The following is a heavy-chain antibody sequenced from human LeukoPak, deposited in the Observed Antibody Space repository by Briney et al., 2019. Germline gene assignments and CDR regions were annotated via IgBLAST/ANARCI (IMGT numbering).Heavy chain of an antibody. D-gene: IGHD1-26*01. V-gene: IGHV1-18*01. Sequence: ASVKVSCKASVYTFTSYGISWVRQAPGQGLEWMGWISAYNGDTNYAQNLQGRLTMTTDTSTSTAYMELRRLRSDDTAVYYCAKDGTLGATASDYWGQGTPVTVSS. J-gene: IGHJ4*02. CDR3: AKDGTLGATASDY. CDR2: ISAYNGDT. CDR1: VYTFTSYG.